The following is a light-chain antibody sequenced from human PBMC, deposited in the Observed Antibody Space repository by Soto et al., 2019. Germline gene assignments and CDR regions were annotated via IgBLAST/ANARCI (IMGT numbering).Light chain of an antibody. J-gene: IGKJ4*01. CDR3: QQYYSYPPVT. CDR2: AAS. V-gene: IGKV1-8*01. CDR1: QGISSY. Sequence: AIRMTQSPSSFSASTGDRVTITCRASQGISSYLAWYQQKPGKAPKLLIYAASTLQSGVPSRFSGSGSGIDFTLTISCLQSEDFATYYCQQYYSYPPVTFGGGTKVEIK.